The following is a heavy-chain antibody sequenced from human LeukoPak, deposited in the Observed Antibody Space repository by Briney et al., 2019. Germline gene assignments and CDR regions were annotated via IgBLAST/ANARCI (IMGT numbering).Heavy chain of an antibody. D-gene: IGHD3-9*01. Sequence: GGSLRLSCAASGFTFSSYEMNWVRQAPGKWLEWVSYISSSGSTIYYADSVKGRFTISRDNAKNSLYLQMNSLRAEDTAVYYCAREISYYDILTGYYLYFDYWGQGTLVTVSS. CDR1: GFTFSSYE. CDR2: ISSSGSTI. J-gene: IGHJ4*02. V-gene: IGHV3-48*03. CDR3: AREISYYDILTGYYLYFDY.